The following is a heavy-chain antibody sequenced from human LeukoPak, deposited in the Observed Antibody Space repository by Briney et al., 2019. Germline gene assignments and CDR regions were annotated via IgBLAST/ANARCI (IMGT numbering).Heavy chain of an antibody. CDR1: GDSISSYY. J-gene: IGHJ3*02. CDR3: ATTNSILAFDI. Sequence: SETLSLTCTVSGDSISSYYCNWIRQPAGKGLEYIGRIYSTGSTNYNPSLKSRVTMSVDTSKNHFSLKLSSVTAADTTVYYCATTNSILAFDIWGQGTMVTVSS. D-gene: IGHD3-3*01. V-gene: IGHV4-4*07. CDR2: IYSTGST.